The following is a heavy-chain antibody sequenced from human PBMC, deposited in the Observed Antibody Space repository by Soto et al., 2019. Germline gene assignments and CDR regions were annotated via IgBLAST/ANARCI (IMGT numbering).Heavy chain of an antibody. CDR1: RFTFSGYF. Sequence: QVQLVESGGGLVKPGGSLRLSCETSRFTFSGYFMSWVRQAPGKGLEWVAYISSSSDIIYYAAAVRGRFTVSRDNAKKSLHLQMNGLTAYYTALYYCARETAWLDQWDQGTLVTVSS. D-gene: IGHD5-12*01. V-gene: IGHV3-11*01. CDR2: ISSSSDII. CDR3: ARETAWLDQ. J-gene: IGHJ4*02.